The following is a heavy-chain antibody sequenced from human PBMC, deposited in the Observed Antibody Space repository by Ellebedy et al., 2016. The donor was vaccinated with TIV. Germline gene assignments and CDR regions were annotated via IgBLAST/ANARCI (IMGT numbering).Heavy chain of an antibody. CDR1: GFTFYRYS. CDR3: ARDFGYYYYYGMDV. D-gene: IGHD3-10*01. CDR2: ISSSSSTI. J-gene: IGHJ6*02. Sequence: GGSLRLXCAASGFTFYRYSMIWVRQAPGKGLEWVSYISSSSSTIYYADSVKGRFTISRDNAKNSLYLQMNSLRDEDTAVYYCARDFGYYYYYGMDVWGQGTTVTVSS. V-gene: IGHV3-48*02.